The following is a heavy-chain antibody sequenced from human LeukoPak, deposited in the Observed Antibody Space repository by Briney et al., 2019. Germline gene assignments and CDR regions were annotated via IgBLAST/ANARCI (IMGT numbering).Heavy chain of an antibody. CDR2: IYYSGST. Sequence: SETLSLTCTVSGGSISSSSYSWGWIRQPPGKGLEWIGSIYYSGSTYYNPSLKSRVTISVDTSKNQFSLKLSSVTAADTAVYYCARDGRLRPNWFDPWGQGTLVTVSS. J-gene: IGHJ5*02. V-gene: IGHV4-39*07. CDR1: GGSISSSSYS. CDR3: ARDGRLRPNWFDP. D-gene: IGHD6-25*01.